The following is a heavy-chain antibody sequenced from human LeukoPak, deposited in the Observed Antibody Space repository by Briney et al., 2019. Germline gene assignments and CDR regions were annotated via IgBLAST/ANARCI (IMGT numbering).Heavy chain of an antibody. V-gene: IGHV1-2*02. D-gene: IGHD1-26*01. CDR1: GYTLTGYY. J-gene: IGHJ1*01. CDR2: INPNSGGT. CDR3: ARGRNSGSPKHFQH. Sequence: ASVKVSCKASGYTLTGYYMHWVRQAPGLGLEWMGWINPNSGGTNYAQKFQGRVTMTRDTSISTAYMELSRLRSDDTAVYCCARGRNSGSPKHFQHWGQGTLVTVSS.